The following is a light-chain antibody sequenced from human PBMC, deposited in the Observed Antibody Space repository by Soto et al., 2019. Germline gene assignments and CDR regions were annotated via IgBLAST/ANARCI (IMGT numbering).Light chain of an antibody. CDR1: SSNLGAGYD. V-gene: IGLV1-40*01. CDR3: KPYAYGLTASV. CDR2: GNR. Sequence: QSVLTQPPSVSGAPGQRVTISCTGNSSNLGAGYDVHWYQQLPGAAPKLVIFGNRNRPSGVPERFSGSKSGTSASLAITGLQAEDEADYYCKPYAYGLTASVLGGGTKLTAL. J-gene: IGLJ3*02.